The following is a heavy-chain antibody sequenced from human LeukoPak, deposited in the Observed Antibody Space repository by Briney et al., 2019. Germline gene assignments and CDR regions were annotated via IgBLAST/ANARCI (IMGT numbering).Heavy chain of an antibody. V-gene: IGHV4-34*01. CDR3: ARVRMVAATYYYYYGMDV. D-gene: IGHD2-15*01. J-gene: IGHJ6*02. Sequence: PSETLSLTCAVYGGSFSGYYWSWIRQPPGKWLEWIGEINHSGSTNHNTSLKSTVTISVDTSKNQFSLKLSSVTAADTAVYYCARVRMVAATYYYYYGMDVWGQGTTVTVSS. CDR2: INHSGST. CDR1: GGSFSGYY.